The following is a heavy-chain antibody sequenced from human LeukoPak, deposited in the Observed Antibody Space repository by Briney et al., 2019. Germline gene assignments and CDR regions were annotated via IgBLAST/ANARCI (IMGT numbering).Heavy chain of an antibody. CDR1: GASITSSNYY. V-gene: IGHV4-61*05. Sequence: PSETLSLTCTVSGASITSSNYYWLWIRQPPGKGLEWIGYIYYSGSTNYNPSLKSRVTISVDTSKNQFSLNLSSVTAADTAVYYCARFSPRAMGNYLDFWGQGTLVTVSS. CDR2: IYYSGST. J-gene: IGHJ4*02. D-gene: IGHD7-27*01. CDR3: ARFSPRAMGNYLDF.